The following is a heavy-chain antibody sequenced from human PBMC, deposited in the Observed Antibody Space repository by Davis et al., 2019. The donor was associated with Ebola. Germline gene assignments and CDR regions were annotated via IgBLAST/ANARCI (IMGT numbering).Heavy chain of an antibody. V-gene: IGHV3-30*18. CDR2: ISYDGSNK. Sequence: GESLKISCAASGFTFSSYGMHWVRQAPGKGLEWVAVISYDGSNKYYADSVKGRFTISRDNSKNTLYLQMNSLRAEDTAVYYCAKDRDPRGYSSSAADYWGQGTLVTVSS. CDR1: GFTFSSYG. D-gene: IGHD6-6*01. CDR3: AKDRDPRGYSSSAADY. J-gene: IGHJ4*02.